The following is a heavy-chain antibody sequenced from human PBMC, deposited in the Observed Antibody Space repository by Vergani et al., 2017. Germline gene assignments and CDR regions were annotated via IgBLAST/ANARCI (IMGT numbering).Heavy chain of an antibody. J-gene: IGHJ4*02. V-gene: IGHV3-23*01. Sequence: EVQLLESGGGLVQPGGSLRLSCAASGFTFSSYAMSWVRQAPGKGLEWVSAISGSGGSTYYADSVKGRFTISRDNSKNTLYLQMNSLRAEDTAVYYCAKGRYGGFCADLDYWGQGTLVAVSA. CDR2: ISGSGGST. D-gene: IGHD5-18*01. CDR3: AKGRYGGFCADLDY. CDR1: GFTFSSYA.